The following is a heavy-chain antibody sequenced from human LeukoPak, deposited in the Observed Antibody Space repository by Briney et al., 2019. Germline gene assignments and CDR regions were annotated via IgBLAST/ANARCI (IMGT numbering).Heavy chain of an antibody. CDR2: ISAYNGNT. CDR3: ARGKYYDFWSGYPNWFDP. CDR1: GYTFTSYG. Sequence: ASVKVSCKASGYTFTSYGISWVRQAPGQGLEWMGWISAYNGNTNYAQKLQGRVTMTIDTSTSTAYMELRSLRSDDTAVYYCARGKYYDFWSGYPNWFDPWGQGTLVTVSS. D-gene: IGHD3-3*01. J-gene: IGHJ5*02. V-gene: IGHV1-18*01.